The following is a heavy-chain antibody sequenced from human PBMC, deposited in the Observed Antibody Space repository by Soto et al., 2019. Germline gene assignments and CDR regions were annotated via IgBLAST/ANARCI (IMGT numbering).Heavy chain of an antibody. CDR2: IYYSGST. CDR1: GGSISSGGYY. V-gene: IGHV4-31*03. Sequence: QVQLLESGPGLVKPSQTLSLTCTVSGGSISSGGYYWSWIRQHPGKGLEWIGYIYYSGSTYYNPSLKGRVTISVDTSKNTCSLKLSPGTAADTAVYYGARGPGIMAKIAYWGQGTLVTVSS. J-gene: IGHJ4*02. D-gene: IGHD3-16*01. CDR3: ARGPGIMAKIAY.